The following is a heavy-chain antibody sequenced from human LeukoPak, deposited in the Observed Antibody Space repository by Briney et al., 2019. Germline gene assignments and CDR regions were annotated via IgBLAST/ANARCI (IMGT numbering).Heavy chain of an antibody. D-gene: IGHD1-26*01. Sequence: GGTLRLSCAASGFTFSNYGMSWVRQAPGKGLEWVSAISGSGGTTYYADSVKGRFTISRDNSKNTLYLQMNSLRAEDTAVYYCAKDLYSGSWGEYYFDYWGQGTLVTVSS. CDR1: GFTFSNYG. V-gene: IGHV3-23*01. CDR3: AKDLYSGSWGEYYFDY. CDR2: ISGSGGTT. J-gene: IGHJ4*02.